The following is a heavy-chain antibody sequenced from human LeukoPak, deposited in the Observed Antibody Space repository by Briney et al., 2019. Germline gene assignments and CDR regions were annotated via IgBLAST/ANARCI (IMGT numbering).Heavy chain of an antibody. D-gene: IGHD2-2*01. V-gene: IGHV3-30*04. CDR2: ISYDGSSK. CDR1: GFTFSTYA. J-gene: IGHJ4*02. Sequence: GGSLRLSCAASGFTFSTYAMHRVRQAPGKGLERVAVISYDGSSKYYADSVKGRFTISRDNYKNTLYLQMNRLRAEDTAVYYCAKGSRGSCSRTYCYPFNYWGQGTLVTASS. CDR3: AKGSRGSCSRTYCYPFNY.